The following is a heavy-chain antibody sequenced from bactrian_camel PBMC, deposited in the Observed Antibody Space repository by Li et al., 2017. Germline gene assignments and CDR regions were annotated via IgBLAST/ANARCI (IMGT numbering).Heavy chain of an antibody. V-gene: IGHV3S53*01. J-gene: IGHJ4*01. CDR3: AADPAPLKDSGPCSTAPNAYTH. CDR1: EFTSSSHC. D-gene: IGHD7*01. Sequence: HVQLVESGGGSVQAGGSLRLSCVASEFTSSSHCIAWFRQAVGKEREGVAAIDSDGRTTYADSVKGRFTISQDNAKNTVHLQTNGLKPEDTAMYYCAADPAPLKDSGPCSTAPNAYTHWGQGTQVTVS. CDR2: IDSDGRT.